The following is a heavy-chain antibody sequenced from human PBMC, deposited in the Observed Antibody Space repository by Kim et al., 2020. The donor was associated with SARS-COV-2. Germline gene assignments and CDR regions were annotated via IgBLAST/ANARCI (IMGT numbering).Heavy chain of an antibody. CDR2: ISSSGSTI. D-gene: IGHD3-10*01. J-gene: IGHJ3*02. V-gene: IGHV3-48*03. CDR1: GFTFSSYE. CDR3: AREFTDMLLSWRGAFDI. Sequence: GGSLRLSCAASGFTFSSYEMNWVRQAPGKGLEWVSYISSSGSTIYYADSVKGRFIISRDNAKNSLYLQMNSLRAEDTAVYYCAREFTDMLLSWRGAFDIWGQGTMVTVSS.